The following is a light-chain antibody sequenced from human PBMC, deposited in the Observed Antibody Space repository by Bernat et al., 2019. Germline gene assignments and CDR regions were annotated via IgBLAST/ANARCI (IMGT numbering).Light chain of an antibody. CDR2: DVS. V-gene: IGLV2-14*01. CDR3: SSYTTSSTRL. J-gene: IGLJ2*01. Sequence: QSALTQPASVSGSPGQSITISCIGTSGDVGAYKFVSWYQQHPGKAPKLIIYDVSDRPSGVSDRFSGSKSGNTASLTISGLQAEDEADYYCSSYTTSSTRLFGGGTKLTVL. CDR1: SGDVGAYKF.